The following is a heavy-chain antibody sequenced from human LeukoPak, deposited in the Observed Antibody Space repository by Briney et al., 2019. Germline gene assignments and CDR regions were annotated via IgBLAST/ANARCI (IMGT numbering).Heavy chain of an antibody. J-gene: IGHJ3*02. D-gene: IGHD3-22*01. CDR1: GGSISSSSYY. Sequence: SETLSLTCTVSGGSISSSSYYWGWIRQPPGTGLEWIGSIYYSGSTYYNPSLKSRVTISVDTSKNQFSLKLSSVTAADTAVYYCARGFLGGLDSSGYYLPLENRAFDIWGQGTMVTVSS. CDR2: IYYSGST. CDR3: ARGFLGGLDSSGYYLPLENRAFDI. V-gene: IGHV4-39*07.